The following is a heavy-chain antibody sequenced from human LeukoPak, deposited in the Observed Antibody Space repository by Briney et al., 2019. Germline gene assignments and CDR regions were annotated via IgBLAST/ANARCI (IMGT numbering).Heavy chain of an antibody. V-gene: IGHV4-61*02. Sequence: SQTLSLTCTVSGGSISSGSYYWSWIRQPAGKGLEWIVRIYTSGSTNYNPSLKSRVTISVDTSKNQFSLKLSSVTAADTAVYYCAREVYAIHYYYYYGMDVWGQGTTVTVSS. CDR2: IYTSGST. D-gene: IGHD2-8*01. J-gene: IGHJ6*02. CDR3: AREVYAIHYYYYYGMDV. CDR1: GGSISSGSYY.